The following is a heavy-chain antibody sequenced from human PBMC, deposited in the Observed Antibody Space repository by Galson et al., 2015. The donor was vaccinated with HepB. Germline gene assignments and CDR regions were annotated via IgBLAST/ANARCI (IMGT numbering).Heavy chain of an antibody. D-gene: IGHD3-10*01. V-gene: IGHV1-18*04. J-gene: IGHJ6*02. Sequence: SVKVSCKASGYTFTSYGISWVRQAPGQGLEWMGWISAYNGNTNYAQKLQGRVTMTTDTSTSTAYMELRSLRSDDTAVYYCARDETSPSGGYYYYGMDVWGQGTTVTVSS. CDR1: GYTFTSYG. CDR2: ISAYNGNT. CDR3: ARDETSPSGGYYYYGMDV.